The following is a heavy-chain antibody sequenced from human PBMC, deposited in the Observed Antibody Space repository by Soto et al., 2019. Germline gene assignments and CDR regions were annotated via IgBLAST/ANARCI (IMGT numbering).Heavy chain of an antibody. CDR1: GGFISGSY. D-gene: IGHD6-19*01. Sequence: SETLSLTCSVSGGFISGSYWSWIRQSPGKGLEWLGYVYYTGSTNYSPSLRSRVSISVDTSKNEFSLRLSSVTAADTAVYFCARSVAVPGAHIDYWGQGXQVTVSS. V-gene: IGHV4-59*01. CDR2: VYYTGST. J-gene: IGHJ4*02. CDR3: ARSVAVPGAHIDY.